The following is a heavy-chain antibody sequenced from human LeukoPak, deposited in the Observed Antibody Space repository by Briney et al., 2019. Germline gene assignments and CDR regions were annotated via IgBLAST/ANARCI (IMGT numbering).Heavy chain of an antibody. CDR1: GYTFTSYY. CDR3: ARDPLLRRDAFDI. D-gene: IGHD1-26*01. J-gene: IGHJ3*02. Sequence: GASVTVSFKASGYTFTSYYMHWVRQAPGQGLEWMGIINPSGGSTSHAQKFQGRVTMTRDTSTSTVYMELSSLRSEDTAVYYCARDPLLRRDAFDIWGQGTMVTVSS. V-gene: IGHV1-46*01. CDR2: INPSGGST.